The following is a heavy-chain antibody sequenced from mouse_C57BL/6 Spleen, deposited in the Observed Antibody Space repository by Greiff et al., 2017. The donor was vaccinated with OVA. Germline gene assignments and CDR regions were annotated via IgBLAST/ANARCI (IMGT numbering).Heavy chain of an antibody. CDR2: IDPSDSYT. CDR1: GYTFTSYW. D-gene: IGHD1-1*01. J-gene: IGHJ4*01. CDR3: AIITTVGANYAMDD. Sequence: QVQLQQPGAELVMPGASVKLSCTASGYTFTSYWMHWVKQRPGQGLEWIGEIDPSDSYTNYNQKFKGKSTLTVDKSSSTAYMQLSSLTSEDSAVYYCAIITTVGANYAMDDWGQGTSVTVSS. V-gene: IGHV1-69*01.